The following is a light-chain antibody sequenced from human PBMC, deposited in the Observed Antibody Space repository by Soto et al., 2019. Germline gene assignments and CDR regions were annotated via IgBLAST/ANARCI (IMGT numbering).Light chain of an antibody. CDR1: QTISSW. CDR2: KAS. J-gene: IGKJ5*01. Sequence: IHMTQSPSSVSASVGDRVTITCRASQTISSWLAWYQQKPGKAPKLLIYKASTLKSGVPSRFSGSGYGTEFDLTISSLQTDDFATYYCQHYNSYSEAFGQGTRLEIK. CDR3: QHYNSYSEA. V-gene: IGKV1-5*03.